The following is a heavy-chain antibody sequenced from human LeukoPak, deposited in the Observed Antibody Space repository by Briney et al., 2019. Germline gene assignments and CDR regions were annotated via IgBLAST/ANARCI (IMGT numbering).Heavy chain of an antibody. Sequence: GASVKVSCKASGYTFTSYGISWVRQAPGQGLEWMGWISAYNGNTNYAQKLQGRVTMTTDTSTSTAYMELRSLRSDDTAVYYCARGPLGRGFVAAAGDPNDYWGQGTLVTVSS. CDR2: ISAYNGNT. CDR1: GYTFTSYG. D-gene: IGHD6-13*01. J-gene: IGHJ4*02. V-gene: IGHV1-18*01. CDR3: ARGPLGRGFVAAAGDPNDY.